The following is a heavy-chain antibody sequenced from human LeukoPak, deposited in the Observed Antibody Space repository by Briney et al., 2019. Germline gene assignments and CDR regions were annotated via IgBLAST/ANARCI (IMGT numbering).Heavy chain of an antibody. D-gene: IGHD3-3*01. CDR2: ISSSSSYI. Sequence: SGGSLRLSCAASGFTFSSYWMSWVRQAPGKGLEWVSSISSSSSYIYYADSVKGRFTISRDNAKNSLYLQMSSLRVEDTAVYFCARGHDTIYGVLYPLAYWGQGTLVTVSS. CDR3: ARGHDTIYGVLYPLAY. CDR1: GFTFSSYW. V-gene: IGHV3-21*01. J-gene: IGHJ4*02.